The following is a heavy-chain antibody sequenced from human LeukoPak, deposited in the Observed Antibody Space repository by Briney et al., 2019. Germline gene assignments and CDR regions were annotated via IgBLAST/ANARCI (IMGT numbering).Heavy chain of an antibody. CDR1: GGTFSSYA. J-gene: IGHJ6*03. CDR3: ARGLGHYYYYYMDV. CDR2: IIPILGIA. V-gene: IGHV1-69*04. Sequence: AVKVSCKACGGTFSSYAISWVRQAPGQGVEWMGRIIPILGIANYVQKFKGRVTITADKSTSTAYMELSSLRSEDTAVYYCARGLGHYYYYYMDVWGKGTTVTVSS. D-gene: IGHD7-27*01.